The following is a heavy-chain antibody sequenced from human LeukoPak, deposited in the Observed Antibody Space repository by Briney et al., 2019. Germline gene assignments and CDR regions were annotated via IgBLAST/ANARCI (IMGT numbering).Heavy chain of an antibody. CDR1: GFTFSSYV. Sequence: GGSLRLSCAASGFTFSSYVMSWVRQAPGKGLEWVSGISGSGGSTYYAGSVKGRFTISRDNSKNTLYLQMNSLRAEDTAVYYCAKVVVPDGMDVWGQGTTVTVSS. V-gene: IGHV3-23*01. CDR3: AKVVVPDGMDV. D-gene: IGHD2-15*01. J-gene: IGHJ6*02. CDR2: ISGSGGST.